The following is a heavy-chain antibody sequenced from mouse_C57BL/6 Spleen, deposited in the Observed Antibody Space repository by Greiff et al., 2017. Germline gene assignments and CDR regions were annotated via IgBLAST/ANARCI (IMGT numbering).Heavy chain of an antibody. Sequence: QVQLQQSGPELVKPGASVKISCKASGYAFSSSWMNWVKQRPGKGLEWIGRIYPGDGDTNYNGKFKGKATLTADKSSSTAYMQLSGLTSEDSAVYFCARGEDYYCGSSLYYYAMDYWGQGTSVTVSS. V-gene: IGHV1-82*01. J-gene: IGHJ4*01. CDR2: IYPGDGDT. CDR3: ARGEDYYCGSSLYYYAMDY. D-gene: IGHD1-1*01. CDR1: GYAFSSSW.